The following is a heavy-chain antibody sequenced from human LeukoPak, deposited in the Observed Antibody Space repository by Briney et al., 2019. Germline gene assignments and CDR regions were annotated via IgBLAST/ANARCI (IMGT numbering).Heavy chain of an antibody. CDR3: ARDGSYGQGLDP. J-gene: IGHJ5*02. Sequence: TGGSLRLSCAASGFTFSSYEMNWVRQAPGKGLEWVSYISSSGATIYYADSVKGRFTSSRDNAKTSLYLQMNSLRAEDTAVYYCARDGSYGQGLDPWGQGTLVTVSS. CDR2: ISSSGATI. D-gene: IGHD5-18*01. CDR1: GFTFSSYE. V-gene: IGHV3-48*03.